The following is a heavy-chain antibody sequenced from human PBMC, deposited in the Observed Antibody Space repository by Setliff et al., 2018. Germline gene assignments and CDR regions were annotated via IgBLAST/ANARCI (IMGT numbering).Heavy chain of an antibody. CDR2: IIPIFGTA. CDR1: GGTFSSYA. J-gene: IGHJ3*02. V-gene: IGHV1-69*05. D-gene: IGHD3-16*01. CDR3: ARNGGGPRGYAFDI. Sequence: SVKVSCKASGGTFSSYAISWVRQAPGQGLEWMGVIIPIFGTANYAQKFQGRVTITTDESTSTAYMELSSLRSEDTAVYYCARNGGGPRGYAFDILGQGSMVAVSS.